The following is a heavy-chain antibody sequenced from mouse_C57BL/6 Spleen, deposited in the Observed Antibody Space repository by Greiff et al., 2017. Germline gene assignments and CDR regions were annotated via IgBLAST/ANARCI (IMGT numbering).Heavy chain of an antibody. Sequence: DVKLVESGGGLVKPGGSLKLSCAASGFTFSSYTMSWVRQTPEKRLEWVATISGGGGNTYYPDSVKGRFTISRDNAKNTLYLQMSSLRSEDTALYYCARHSQLGQAWFAYWGQGTLVTVSA. D-gene: IGHD4-1*02. V-gene: IGHV5-9*01. J-gene: IGHJ3*01. CDR2: ISGGGGNT. CDR3: ARHSQLGQAWFAY. CDR1: GFTFSSYT.